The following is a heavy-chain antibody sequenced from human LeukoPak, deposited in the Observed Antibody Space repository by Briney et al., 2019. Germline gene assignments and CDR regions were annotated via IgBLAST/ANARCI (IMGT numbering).Heavy chain of an antibody. CDR3: ARDLDVRTFDP. V-gene: IGHV3-7*01. CDR2: IKQDGSEQ. D-gene: IGHD1-14*01. Sequence: GGSLRLSCAASGFTFSSYGMSWVRQAPGKGLEWVANIKQDGSEQYYVDSIKGRFTISRDNAKNSLYLQMNSLRAEDTAVYYCARDLDVRTFDPWGQGTLVTVSS. CDR1: GFTFSSYG. J-gene: IGHJ5*02.